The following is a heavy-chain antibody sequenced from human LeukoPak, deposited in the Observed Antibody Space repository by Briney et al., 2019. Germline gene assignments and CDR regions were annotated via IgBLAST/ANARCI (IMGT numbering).Heavy chain of an antibody. CDR3: ARGSIVPAKYLYYYYYMDV. J-gene: IGHJ6*03. CDR2: ISAYNGNT. Sequence: ASVKVSCKASGYTFTSYGISWVRQAPGQGLEGMGWISAYNGNTNYAQKLQGRVTMTTDTSTSTAYMELRSLRSDDTAVYYCARGSIVPAKYLYYYYYMDVWGKGTTVTVSS. D-gene: IGHD2-2*01. CDR1: GYTFTSYG. V-gene: IGHV1-18*01.